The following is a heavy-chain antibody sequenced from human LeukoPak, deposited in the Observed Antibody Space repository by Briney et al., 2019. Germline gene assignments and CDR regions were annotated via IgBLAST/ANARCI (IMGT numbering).Heavy chain of an antibody. D-gene: IGHD4/OR15-4a*01. Sequence: ASVKVSCKASGYTFTSYDINWVRQATGQGLEWMGWTNPNSGNTGYAQKFQGRVTMTRNTSISTAYMELSGLRSEDTAVYYCARVLQGPNLSWFDPWGQGTLVTVSS. V-gene: IGHV1-8*01. CDR1: GYTFTSYD. CDR3: ARVLQGPNLSWFDP. CDR2: TNPNSGNT. J-gene: IGHJ5*02.